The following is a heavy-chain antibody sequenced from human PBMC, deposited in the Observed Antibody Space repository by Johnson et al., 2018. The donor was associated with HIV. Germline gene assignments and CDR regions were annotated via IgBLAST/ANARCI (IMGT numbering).Heavy chain of an antibody. J-gene: IGHJ3*02. D-gene: IGHD3-22*01. Sequence: VQVVESGGGLVQSGGSLRLSCEASGFTFSNYWMSWVRQAPGKGLEWVSVIYSGGSAYYVDSVKGRFTISRDNSKNTLYLQMNSLRAEDTALYFCARDRPHDDNGYYYVPDAFDIWGQGTMVTVSS. CDR3: ARDRPHDDNGYYYVPDAFDI. CDR1: GFTFSNYW. V-gene: IGHV3-66*01. CDR2: IYSGGSA.